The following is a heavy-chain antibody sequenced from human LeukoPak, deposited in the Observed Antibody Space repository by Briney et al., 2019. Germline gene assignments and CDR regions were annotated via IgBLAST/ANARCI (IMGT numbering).Heavy chain of an antibody. V-gene: IGHV3-64*01. CDR1: GFTFSSYA. CDR2: ISSNGGST. J-gene: IGHJ4*02. Sequence: GGSLRLSCAASGFTFSSYAMHWVRQAAGKGLEYVSAISSNGGSTYYANSVQGRFTISRDNSKNTLYLQMGSLRAEDMAVYYCARPGYCSSTSCYTPLDYWGQGTLVTVSS. D-gene: IGHD2-2*03. CDR3: ARPGYCSSTSCYTPLDY.